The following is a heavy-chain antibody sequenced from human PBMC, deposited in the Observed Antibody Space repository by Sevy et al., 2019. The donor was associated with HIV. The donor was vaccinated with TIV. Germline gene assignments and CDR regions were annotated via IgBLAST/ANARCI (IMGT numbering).Heavy chain of an antibody. CDR1: GYTFTGYY. Sequence: ASVKVSCKASGYTFTGYYMHWVRQAPGQGLEWMGWINPNSGGTNYLQKFQGRVTMTRDTSISTAYMELSRLRSDDMAVYYCASSATIPYYDSSGYSDYWGQGTLVTVSS. V-gene: IGHV1-2*02. D-gene: IGHD3-22*01. CDR2: INPNSGGT. CDR3: ASSATIPYYDSSGYSDY. J-gene: IGHJ4*02.